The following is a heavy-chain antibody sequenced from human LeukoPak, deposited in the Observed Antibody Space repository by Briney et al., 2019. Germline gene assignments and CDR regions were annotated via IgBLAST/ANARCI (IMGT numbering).Heavy chain of an antibody. V-gene: IGHV4-39*01. CDR1: GGSISSRSCY. J-gene: IGHJ5*02. Sequence: PSETLSLTCTVSGGSISSRSCYWGWIPPPPGKGLEWNGNIYYSSNTYYNPSLKSPVTISADTSKNHFSLNLISVTAADTAVYYCARHAGGYYDISNWFDPWGQGTLVTVSS. D-gene: IGHD3-22*01. CDR3: ARHAGGYYDISNWFDP. CDR2: IYYSSNT.